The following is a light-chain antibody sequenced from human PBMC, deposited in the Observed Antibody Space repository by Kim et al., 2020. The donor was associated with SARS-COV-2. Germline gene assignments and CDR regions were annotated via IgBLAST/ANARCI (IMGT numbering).Light chain of an antibody. J-gene: IGKJ5*01. CDR1: QSVSSSY. CDR2: GAS. V-gene: IGKV3-20*01. CDR3: QQYGSSPPIT. Sequence: PGERATLPCRASQSVSSSYLAWYQQKPGQAPRLLIYGASSRATGIPDRFSGSGSGTDFTLTISRPEPEDFAVYYCQQYGSSPPITFGQGTRLEI.